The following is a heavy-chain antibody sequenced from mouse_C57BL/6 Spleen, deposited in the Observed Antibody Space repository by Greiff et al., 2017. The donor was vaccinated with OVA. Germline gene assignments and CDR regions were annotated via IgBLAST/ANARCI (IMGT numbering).Heavy chain of an antibody. Sequence: EVMLVESGGGLVKPGGSLKLSCAASGFTFSSYAMSWVRQTPEKRLEWVATISDGGSYTYYPDNVKGRFTISRDNAKNNLYLQMSHLKSEDTAMYYCARDGDLGRGHYYFDYWGQGTTLTVSS. D-gene: IGHD4-1*01. CDR2: ISDGGSYT. CDR3: ARDGDLGRGHYYFDY. V-gene: IGHV5-4*01. CDR1: GFTFSSYA. J-gene: IGHJ2*01.